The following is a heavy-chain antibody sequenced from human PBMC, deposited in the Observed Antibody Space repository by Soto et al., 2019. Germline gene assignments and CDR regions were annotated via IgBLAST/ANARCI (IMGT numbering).Heavy chain of an antibody. J-gene: IGHJ3*02. D-gene: IGHD6-13*01. V-gene: IGHV4-38-2*02. CDR2: VYRSGAA. CDR1: GYSISTGYY. CDR3: ARDDIAAAGTQAFDI. Sequence: SETLSLTCTVSGYSISTGYYWAWVRQSPGKGLEWIGSVYRSGAAYYSPTLKSRVTISVDTSKNQFSLHLKSVTAADAAVYYCARDDIAAAGTQAFDIWGQGTMVT.